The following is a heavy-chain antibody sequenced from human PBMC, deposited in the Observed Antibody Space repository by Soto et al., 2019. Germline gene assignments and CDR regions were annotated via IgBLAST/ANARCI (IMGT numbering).Heavy chain of an antibody. CDR1: GLILSSYA. CDR3: VREAYCDITTGKRYYFPGMDV. J-gene: IGHJ6*02. Sequence: QVQLVQSGAEVKKPGSSVKVSCKSYGLILSSYAISWVRQAPGQGLEWVGGILPIFGTTNYAQRFKSRVTITAAISTTKTLLGLSSRRSRRTAIYFCVREAYCDITTGKRYYFPGMDVRGQGTRVNV. CDR2: ILPIFGTT. D-gene: IGHD3-9*01. V-gene: IGHV1-69*06.